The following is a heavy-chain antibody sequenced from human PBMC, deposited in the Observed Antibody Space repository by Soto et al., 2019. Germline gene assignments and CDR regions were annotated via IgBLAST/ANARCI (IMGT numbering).Heavy chain of an antibody. Sequence: PSETLSLTCAVSGCSISSGGYSCNWIRQPPGKGLEGIGYIYHSGSTYYKPSLKSRVTISVDRSKNQFSLKLSSVTAADTAVYYCARGMTTVTTFDYWGQGTLVTVSS. CDR2: IYHSGST. CDR1: GCSISSGGYS. J-gene: IGHJ4*02. D-gene: IGHD4-17*01. CDR3: ARGMTTVTTFDY. V-gene: IGHV4-30-2*01.